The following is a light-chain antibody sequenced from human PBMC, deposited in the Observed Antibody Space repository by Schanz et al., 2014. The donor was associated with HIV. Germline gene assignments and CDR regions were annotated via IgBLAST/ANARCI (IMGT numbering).Light chain of an antibody. Sequence: DMQMTQSPSSLSASVGDRVTITCRASQSISSYLNWYQQKPGKAPNLLIYAASSLQGGVPSRFSGSGSGTDFTLTINSLQPEDFATYFCQQSYITPYTFGQGTKLEIK. CDR3: QQSYITPYT. CDR2: AAS. J-gene: IGKJ2*01. CDR1: QSISSY. V-gene: IGKV1-39*01.